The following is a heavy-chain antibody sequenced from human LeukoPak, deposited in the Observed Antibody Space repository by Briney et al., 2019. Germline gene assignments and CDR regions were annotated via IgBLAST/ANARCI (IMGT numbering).Heavy chain of an antibody. V-gene: IGHV3-7*04. D-gene: IGHD4-17*01. Sequence: GGSLRLSCAASGFTFSSYWMSWVRQAPGKGLEWVANIKQDGSEKYYVDSVKGRFTISRDNAKNSLYLQMNSLRAEDTAVYYCARQTTVTPEDNWFDPWGQGTLVTVSS. CDR3: ARQTTVTPEDNWFDP. CDR2: IKQDGSEK. J-gene: IGHJ5*02. CDR1: GFTFSSYW.